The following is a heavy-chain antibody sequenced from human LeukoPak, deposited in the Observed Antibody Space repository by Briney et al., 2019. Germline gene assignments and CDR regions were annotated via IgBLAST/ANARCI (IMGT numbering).Heavy chain of an antibody. V-gene: IGHV3-30*04. Sequence: TGGSLRLSCAASEFIFSSNAMHWVRQAPGKGLECVAVISYDGSNKYYADSVKGRFTISRDNSKNTLYLQMNSLRAEDTAVYYCAKFDRVFGSGSYYLDAFDIWGQGTMVTVSS. CDR3: AKFDRVFGSGSYYLDAFDI. CDR2: ISYDGSNK. D-gene: IGHD3-10*01. CDR1: EFIFSSNA. J-gene: IGHJ3*02.